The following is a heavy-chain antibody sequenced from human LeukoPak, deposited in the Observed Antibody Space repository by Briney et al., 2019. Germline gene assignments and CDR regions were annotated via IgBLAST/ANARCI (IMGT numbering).Heavy chain of an antibody. J-gene: IGHJ4*02. CDR2: IKQDGSVK. V-gene: IGHV3-7*01. D-gene: IGHD6-6*01. Sequence: PGGSLRLSCAASGFKFYNYWMSWVRQAPGKGLEWVANIKQDGSVKYYVDSVKGRFTISRDNARNSQYLQMNSLRPEDTAVYYCARIGYSSSSFDYWGQGTLVTVSS. CDR3: ARIGYSSSSFDY. CDR1: GFKFYNYW.